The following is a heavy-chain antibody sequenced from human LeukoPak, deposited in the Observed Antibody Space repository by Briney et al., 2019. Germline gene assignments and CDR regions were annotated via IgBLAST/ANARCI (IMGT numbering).Heavy chain of an antibody. V-gene: IGHV6-1*01. CDR2: TYYSSKWYN. CDR3: ARGVGGYDLSFYYYGMDV. Sequence: SRTLSLTCAISGDSVSSNSAAWNWIRQSPSRGLEWLGRTYYSSKWYNDYAIPVKSRITINPDTSKNQFPLQLNSVTPEDTAVYYCARGVGGYDLSFYYYGMDVWGKGTTVAVSS. D-gene: IGHD5-12*01. J-gene: IGHJ6*04. CDR1: GDSVSSNSAA.